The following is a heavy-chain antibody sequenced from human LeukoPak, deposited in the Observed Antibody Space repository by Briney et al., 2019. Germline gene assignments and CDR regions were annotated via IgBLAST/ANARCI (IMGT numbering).Heavy chain of an antibody. D-gene: IGHD1-7*01. CDR3: ARAGLYNWNYEGTAYFDY. Sequence: GGSLRLSCAASGFTFTNYWMHWVRQAPGKGLEWVAFIRNDGTKKYYADSVKGRFSISRDNAKNSLYLQMNSLRAEDTALYYCARAGLYNWNYEGTAYFDYWGQGTLVTVSS. CDR1: GFTFTNYW. V-gene: IGHV3-30*02. J-gene: IGHJ4*02. CDR2: IRNDGTKK.